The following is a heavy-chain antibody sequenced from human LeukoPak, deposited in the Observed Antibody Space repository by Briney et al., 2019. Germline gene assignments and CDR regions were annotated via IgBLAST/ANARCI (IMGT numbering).Heavy chain of an antibody. CDR2: IKQDGSEK. Sequence: GSLRLSCAASGFTLISSWMSWVRQTPGKGLEWVASIKQDGSEKYYVDSVKGRFTISRDNAKNSLSLQMNSLRAEDTAVYYCARASQRAFDIWGQGTMVTVSP. CDR3: ARASQRAFDI. V-gene: IGHV3-7*04. CDR1: GFTLISSW. J-gene: IGHJ3*02.